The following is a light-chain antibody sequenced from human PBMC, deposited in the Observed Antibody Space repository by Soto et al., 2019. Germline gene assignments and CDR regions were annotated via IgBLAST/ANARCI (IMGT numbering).Light chain of an antibody. Sequence: DIQMTQSPSSLSASVGDRVTITCRASQNTANYLNWYQQKPGKAPNLLIYAASSLQSGVPSRFSGSGSGTDFTLTISRLQPEDFATYYCQHSYTTPITFGQGTRLEIK. CDR1: QNTANY. CDR2: AAS. J-gene: IGKJ5*01. CDR3: QHSYTTPIT. V-gene: IGKV1-39*01.